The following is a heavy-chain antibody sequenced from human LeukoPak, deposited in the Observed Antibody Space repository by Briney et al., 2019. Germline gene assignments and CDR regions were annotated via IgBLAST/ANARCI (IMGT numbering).Heavy chain of an antibody. CDR2: INHSGST. V-gene: IGHV4-34*01. D-gene: IGHD6-6*01. J-gene: IGHJ5*02. Sequence: SETLSLTCAVYGGSFSGYYWSWIRQPPGKGLEWIGEINHSGSTNYNPSLKSRVTISVDTSKNQFSLKLSSVTAAGTAVYYCARGLSSSSASNWFDPWGQGTLVTVSS. CDR1: GGSFSGYY. CDR3: ARGLSSSSASNWFDP.